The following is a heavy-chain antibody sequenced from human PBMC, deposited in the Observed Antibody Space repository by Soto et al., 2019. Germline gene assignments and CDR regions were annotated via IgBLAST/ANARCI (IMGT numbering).Heavy chain of an antibody. CDR2: IYYTGST. Sequence: SETLSLTCTVSGGSISSYYWSWIRQPPGKGLEWIGYIYYTGSTNYNPSLKSRVTISVDTSKNQFSLKLSSVTAADTAVYYCARGGGVYYFDYWGQGTLVTVSS. CDR1: GGSISSYY. V-gene: IGHV4-59*01. D-gene: IGHD2-8*02. J-gene: IGHJ4*02. CDR3: ARGGGVYYFDY.